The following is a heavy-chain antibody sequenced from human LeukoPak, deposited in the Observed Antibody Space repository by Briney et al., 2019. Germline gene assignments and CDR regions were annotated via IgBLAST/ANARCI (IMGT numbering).Heavy chain of an antibody. D-gene: IGHD6-13*01. CDR2: IYHSWRT. CDR3: ARGPLKQRIAAPIH. V-gene: IGHV4-59*12. J-gene: IGHJ4*02. Sequence: PSETLSLTCTVSVGFISLYYWLCIRHPPGKGLEWIGYIYHSWRTNYNPSLKSRVPISVDTSQNQFYLKLSSVTAADTAVYYCARGPLKQRIAAPIHWGQGTLVTVSS. CDR1: VGFISLYY.